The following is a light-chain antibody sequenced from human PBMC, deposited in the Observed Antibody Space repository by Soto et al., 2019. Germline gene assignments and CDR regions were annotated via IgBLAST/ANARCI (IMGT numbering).Light chain of an antibody. CDR3: QQRYTLIT. Sequence: VLTQSPGTLSLSPGEEATLSCRASESVNNNYLAWYQQIPGQAPRLLIYGASTRATGIPARFSGSGSGTEFTLTISSLQSEDFAVYYCQQRYTLITFGPGTKVDIK. CDR1: ESVNNNY. CDR2: GAS. V-gene: IGKV3-15*01. J-gene: IGKJ3*01.